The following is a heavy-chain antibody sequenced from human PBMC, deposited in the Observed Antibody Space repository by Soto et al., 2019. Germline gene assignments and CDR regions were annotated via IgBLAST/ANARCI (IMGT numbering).Heavy chain of an antibody. J-gene: IGHJ5*02. CDR3: ALDSGSASPALPNFYSDSYVGWFDP. D-gene: IGHD6-6*01. CDR2: IYWNDDR. Sequence: QITLEESGPTLVKPTQTLTLTCTFSGFSLSTSGVGVGWIRQPPGKVLEWLALIYWNDDRRFSPSLKSRLTITKDTSKNQVVLTMTDMDPVDTATYYCALDSGSASPALPNFYSDSYVGWFDPWGQGTLVTVSS. V-gene: IGHV2-5*01. CDR1: GFSLSTSGVG.